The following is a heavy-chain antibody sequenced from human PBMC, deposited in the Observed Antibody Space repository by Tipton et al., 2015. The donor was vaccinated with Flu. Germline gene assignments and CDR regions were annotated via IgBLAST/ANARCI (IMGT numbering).Heavy chain of an antibody. Sequence: GSLRLSCVVSGFTFSRYGMSWVRQAPGKGLEWVSGFSGSGRTTYFADSVKGRFTISRDNFKNTLYLQMNSVRAEDTAVYYCAKVIPELAAGLDYWGQGTLVTVSS. V-gene: IGHV3-23*01. D-gene: IGHD6-25*01. CDR2: FSGSGRTT. J-gene: IGHJ4*02. CDR1: GFTFSRYG. CDR3: AKVIPELAAGLDY.